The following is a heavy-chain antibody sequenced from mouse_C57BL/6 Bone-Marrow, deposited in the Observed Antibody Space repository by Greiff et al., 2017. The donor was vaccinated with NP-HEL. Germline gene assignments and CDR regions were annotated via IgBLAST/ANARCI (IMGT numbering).Heavy chain of an antibody. V-gene: IGHV1-15*01. CDR2: IDPETGGT. D-gene: IGHD2-4*01. CDR3: TRSRYYDYDWELDY. CDR1: GYTFTDYE. J-gene: IGHJ2*01. Sequence: VQLQQSGAELVRPGASVTLSCKASGYTFTDYEMHWVKQTPVHGLEWIGAIDPETGGTAYNQKFKGKAILTADKSSSTAYMELRSLTSEDSAVYYCTRSRYYDYDWELDYWGQGTTLTAAS.